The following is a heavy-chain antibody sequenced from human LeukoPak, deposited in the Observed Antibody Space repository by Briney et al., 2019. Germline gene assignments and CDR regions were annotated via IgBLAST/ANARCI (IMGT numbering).Heavy chain of an antibody. CDR2: INPNSGGT. D-gene: IGHD6-19*01. J-gene: IGHJ2*01. V-gene: IGHV1-2*06. CDR3: ARPYSSGSYWYFDL. Sequence: ASVKVSCKASGYTFTGYYMHWVRQAPGQGLEWMGRINPNSGGTNYAQKFQGRVTMTRDTSISTAYMELSRLRSDDTAVYYCARPYSSGSYWYFDLWGRGNLVTVSS. CDR1: GYTFTGYY.